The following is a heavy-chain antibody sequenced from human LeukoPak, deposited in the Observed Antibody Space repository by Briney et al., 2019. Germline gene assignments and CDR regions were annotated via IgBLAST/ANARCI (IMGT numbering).Heavy chain of an antibody. CDR3: ARDNSGYEDY. V-gene: IGHV1-3*01. D-gene: IGHD5-12*01. CDR2: INAGSGNT. J-gene: IGHJ4*02. Sequence: VASVKVSCKASGHTFTSYAMHWVRQAPGQRLEWMGWINAGSGNTKYSQKFQGRVTITRDTSASTAYMELSSLRSEDTAVYYCARDNSGYEDYWGQGTLVTVSS. CDR1: GHTFTSYA.